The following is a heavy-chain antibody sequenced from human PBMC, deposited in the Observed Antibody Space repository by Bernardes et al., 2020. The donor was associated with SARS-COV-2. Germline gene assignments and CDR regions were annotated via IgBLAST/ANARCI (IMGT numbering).Heavy chain of an antibody. Sequence: GGSLRLSCAASGFTFSSYSMNWVRQAPGKGLEWVSSISSSSSYIYYADSVKGRFTISRDNAKNSLYLQMNSLRAEDTAVYYCARDYCSSTSCYIKYDAFDIWGQGTMVTVSS. V-gene: IGHV3-21*01. CDR3: ARDYCSSTSCYIKYDAFDI. CDR2: ISSSSSYI. CDR1: GFTFSSYS. D-gene: IGHD2-2*02. J-gene: IGHJ3*02.